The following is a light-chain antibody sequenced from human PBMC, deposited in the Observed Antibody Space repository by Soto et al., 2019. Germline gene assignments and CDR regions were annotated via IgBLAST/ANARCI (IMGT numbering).Light chain of an antibody. V-gene: IGKV1-9*01. CDR3: QHYNSYPET. CDR1: QGISSS. J-gene: IGKJ1*01. CDR2: AAS. Sequence: IQFTESPSCLSASVGGRFPITCLAIQGISSSLAWYQQNSGKAPKLLIYAASTLESGVPSKFSGSGSGTDFTLTISRLKPEDFATYYCQHYNSYPETFGQGTKVEIK.